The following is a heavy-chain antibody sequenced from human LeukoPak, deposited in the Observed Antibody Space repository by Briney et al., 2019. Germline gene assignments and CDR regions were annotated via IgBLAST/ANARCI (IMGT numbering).Heavy chain of an antibody. J-gene: IGHJ4*02. CDR3: ARDRSRFGELYGY. CDR1: GYTFTGYY. Sequence: ASXKVSCKASGYTFTGYYMHWVRQAPGQGLEWMGWINPNSGGTNYAQKFQGRVTMTRDTSISTAYMELSRLRSDDTAVYYCARDRSRFGELYGYWGQGTLVTVSS. CDR2: INPNSGGT. D-gene: IGHD3-10*01. V-gene: IGHV1-2*02.